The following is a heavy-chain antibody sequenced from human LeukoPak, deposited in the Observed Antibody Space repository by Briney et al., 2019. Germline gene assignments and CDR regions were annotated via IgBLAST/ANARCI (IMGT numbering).Heavy chain of an antibody. J-gene: IGHJ6*02. CDR2: IYYSGST. V-gene: IGHV4-59*01. Sequence: PSEILSLTCTVSGGSISSYYWSWIRQPPGKGLEWIGYIYYSGSTNYNPSLKSRVTISVDTSKNQFSLKLSSVTAADTAVYYCARLASSGWYGYYYYGMDVWGQGTTVTVSS. D-gene: IGHD6-19*01. CDR3: ARLASSGWYGYYYYGMDV. CDR1: GGSISSYY.